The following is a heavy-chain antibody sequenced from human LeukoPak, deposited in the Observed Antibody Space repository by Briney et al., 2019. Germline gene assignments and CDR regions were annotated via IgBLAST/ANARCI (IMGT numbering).Heavy chain of an antibody. J-gene: IGHJ4*02. CDR3: AKDVGSGIFDY. D-gene: IGHD3-10*01. Sequence: GRSLRLSCTASGFTFDDYAMHWVRQAPGKGLEWVSGISWNSGSIGYADSVKGRFTISRDNAKNSLYLQMNSLRAEDTALYYCAKDVGSGIFDYWGQGTLVTVSS. V-gene: IGHV3-9*01. CDR1: GFTFDDYA. CDR2: ISWNSGSI.